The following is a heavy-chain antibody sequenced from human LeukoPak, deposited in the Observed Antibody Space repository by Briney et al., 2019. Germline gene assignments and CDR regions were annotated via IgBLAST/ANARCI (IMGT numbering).Heavy chain of an antibody. CDR1: GFTFSNYW. V-gene: IGHV3-7*01. Sequence: GGSLRLSCAASGFTFSNYWMSWVRQAPGKGLEWVANIKQDGSEKFYVDSVKGRFTISRDNAKNSLYVQMNNLRAEDTAVYYCARLRGLYSDTNRYQTALDCWGQGTLVTVSS. CDR2: IKQDGSEK. J-gene: IGHJ4*02. D-gene: IGHD1-26*01. CDR3: ARLRGLYSDTNRYQTALDC.